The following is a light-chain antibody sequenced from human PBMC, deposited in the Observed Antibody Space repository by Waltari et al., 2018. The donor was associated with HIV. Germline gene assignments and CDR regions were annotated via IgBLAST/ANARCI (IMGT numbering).Light chain of an antibody. V-gene: IGKV3-15*01. J-gene: IGKJ1*01. CDR2: GAS. Sequence: ETVMTQSPATLSMHPGKSATLSCRASQSVGSNVAWYQHKFGRAPRLLIYGASIRATGIPGRFRGDGSGTDFTLTISRLQSDDSAVYYCQQYKNWPPWTFGPGTKVEIE. CDR3: QQYKNWPPWT. CDR1: QSVGSN.